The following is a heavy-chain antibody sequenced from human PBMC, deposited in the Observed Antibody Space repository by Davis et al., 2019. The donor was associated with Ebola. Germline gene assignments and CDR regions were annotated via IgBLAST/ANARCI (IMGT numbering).Heavy chain of an antibody. D-gene: IGHD5-18*01. CDR2: ISYDGSNK. J-gene: IGHJ1*01. CDR3: ARHTAMEH. V-gene: IGHV3-30*03. Sequence: GESLKIPCAASGFTFSSYWMSWVRQAPGKGLEWVAVISYDGSNKYYADSVKGRFTISRDNSKNTLYLQMNSLRAEDTAVYYCARHTAMEHWGQGTLVTVSS. CDR1: GFTFSSYW.